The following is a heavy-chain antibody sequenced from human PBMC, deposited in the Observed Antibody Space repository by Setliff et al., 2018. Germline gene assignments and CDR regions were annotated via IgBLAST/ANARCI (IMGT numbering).Heavy chain of an antibody. CDR2: INPSGGST. Sequence: ASVKVSCKASGYTFTSYYMHWVRQAPGQGLEWMGIINPSGGSTSYAQKFQGRVTMTRGTSTSTVYMELSSLRSEDTAVYYCARAPYYYDSSGYYRDDAFDIWGQGTMVTVSS. CDR3: ARAPYYYDSSGYYRDDAFDI. V-gene: IGHV1-46*01. D-gene: IGHD3-22*01. J-gene: IGHJ3*02. CDR1: GYTFTSYY.